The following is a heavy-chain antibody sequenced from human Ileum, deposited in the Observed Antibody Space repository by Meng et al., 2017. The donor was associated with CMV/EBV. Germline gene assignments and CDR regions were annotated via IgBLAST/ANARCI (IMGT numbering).Heavy chain of an antibody. CDR3: ARVPPGNYGLMDV. CDR2: ISDRGDYTAGNA. D-gene: IGHD4-17*01. CDR1: GFIFSSYA. J-gene: IGHJ6*02. V-gene: IGHV3-23*01. Sequence: GGSLRLSCAASGFIFSSYAMSWVRQAPGKGLEWVATISDRGDYTAGNAYYAASVKDRFTISRDNTKNTLFLQMNSLRAEDTAVYYCARVPPGNYGLMDVWGQGTTVTVSS.